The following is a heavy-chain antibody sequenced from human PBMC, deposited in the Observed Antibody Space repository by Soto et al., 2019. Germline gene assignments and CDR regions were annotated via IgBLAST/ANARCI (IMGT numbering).Heavy chain of an antibody. Sequence: QVQLQESGPGLVKPSGTLSLTCAVSGGSISSSNWWSWVRQPPGKGLEWIGEIYHSGSTNENPSLXGXAXIXXDKSKNQFSLKLSSVTAADTAVYYCAGWIQLQQYYYYGMDVWGQGTTVTVSS. V-gene: IGHV4-4*02. CDR2: IYHSGST. D-gene: IGHD5-18*01. J-gene: IGHJ6*02. CDR3: AGWIQLQQYYYYGMDV. CDR1: GGSISSSNW.